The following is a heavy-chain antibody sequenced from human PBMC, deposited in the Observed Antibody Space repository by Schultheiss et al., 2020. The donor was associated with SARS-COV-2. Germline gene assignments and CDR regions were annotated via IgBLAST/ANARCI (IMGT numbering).Heavy chain of an antibody. CDR2: IYYSGST. CDR3: ARGSGGSPYY. V-gene: IGHV4-59*01. D-gene: IGHD2-15*01. CDR1: GGSISSYY. Sequence: GSLRLSCTVSGGSISSYYWSWIRQPPGKGLEWIGYIYYSGSTNYNPSLKSRVTISVDTSKNQFSLKLSSVTAADTAVYYCARGSGGSPYYWGQGTLVTVSS. J-gene: IGHJ4*02.